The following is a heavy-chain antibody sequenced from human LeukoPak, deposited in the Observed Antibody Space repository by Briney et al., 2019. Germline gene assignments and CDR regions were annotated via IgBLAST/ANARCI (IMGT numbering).Heavy chain of an antibody. CDR3: ARDSAYDRSGYYPLDY. J-gene: IGHJ4*02. Sequence: SETLSLTCAVYGGSFSGYYWSWIRQPPGKGLEWIGYINLSGSTYYNPSLKSRVTISVDRSKNQFSLKLSSVTAADTAVYYCARDSAYDRSGYYPLDYWGQGTLVTVSS. D-gene: IGHD3-22*01. V-gene: IGHV4-34*01. CDR2: INLSGST. CDR1: GGSFSGYY.